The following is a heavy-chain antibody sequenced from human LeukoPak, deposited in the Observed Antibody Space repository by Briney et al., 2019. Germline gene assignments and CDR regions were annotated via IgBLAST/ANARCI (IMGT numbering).Heavy chain of an antibody. D-gene: IGHD1-26*01. CDR2: IKQDGSDE. CDR1: GFTFSNYW. J-gene: IGHJ5*02. V-gene: IGHV3-7*01. Sequence: GGSLRLSCAASGFTFSNYWMSWVRQAPGRGLEWVANIKQDGSDEKYVDSVKGRFTISRDNAKNSLYLQMNSLRVEDTAVYYCGVYSGSSAVDHWGQGSLVTVSS. CDR3: GVYSGSSAVDH.